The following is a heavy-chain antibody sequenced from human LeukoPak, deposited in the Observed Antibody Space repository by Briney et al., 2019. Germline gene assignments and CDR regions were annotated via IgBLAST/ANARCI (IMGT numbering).Heavy chain of an antibody. CDR1: GYTFTSYY. J-gene: IGHJ4*02. V-gene: IGHV1-46*01. D-gene: IGHD2-15*01. Sequence: ASVKVSCTASGYTFTSYYMHWVRQAPGQGLEWMGIINPSGGSTSYAQKFQGRVTMTRDTSTSTVYMELSSLRSEDTAVYYCARDAYCSGGSCYGIDYWGQGTLVTVSS. CDR2: INPSGGST. CDR3: ARDAYCSGGSCYGIDY.